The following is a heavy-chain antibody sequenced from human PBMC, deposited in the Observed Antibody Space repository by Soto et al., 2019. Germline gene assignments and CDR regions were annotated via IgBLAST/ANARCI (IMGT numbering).Heavy chain of an antibody. Sequence: EVQLVQSGAEVKKPGESLKISCKGSGYSFTSYWIGWVRQMPGKGLEWMGIIYPGDSDTRYSPSFQGQVTISADKSISTAYLQWSSLKASDTAMYYCARHPREGYYDFWSGSRYTRLWFDPWGQGTLVTVSS. CDR2: IYPGDSDT. CDR3: ARHPREGYYDFWSGSRYTRLWFDP. CDR1: GYSFTSYW. V-gene: IGHV5-51*01. J-gene: IGHJ5*02. D-gene: IGHD3-3*01.